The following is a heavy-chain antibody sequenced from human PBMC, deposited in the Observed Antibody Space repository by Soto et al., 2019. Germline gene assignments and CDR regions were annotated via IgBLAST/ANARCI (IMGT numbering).Heavy chain of an antibody. V-gene: IGHV3-23*01. D-gene: IGHD3-9*01. J-gene: IGHJ6*02. Sequence: EVQLLESGGGLVQPGGSLRLSCAASGFTFSSYAMSWVRQAPGKGLEWVSAISGSGGSTYYADSVKGRFTISRDNSKNTLYLQMNSLRAEDTAVDYCAQADGGGDWFSPPYGMDVWGQGTTVTVSS. CDR3: AQADGGGDWFSPPYGMDV. CDR2: ISGSGGST. CDR1: GFTFSSYA.